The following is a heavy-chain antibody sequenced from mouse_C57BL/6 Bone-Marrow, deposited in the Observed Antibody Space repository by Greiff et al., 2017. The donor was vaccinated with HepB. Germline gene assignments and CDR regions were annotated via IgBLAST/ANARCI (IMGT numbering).Heavy chain of an antibody. J-gene: IGHJ2*01. CDR2: ISDGGSYT. Sequence: EVMLMESGGGLVKPGGSLKLSCAASGFTFSSYAMSWVRQTPEKRLEWVATISDGGSYTYYPDNVKGRFTISRDNAKNNLYLQMSHLKSEDTAMYYCARLIITTVVAFDYWGQGTTLTVSS. CDR1: GFTFSSYA. D-gene: IGHD1-1*01. V-gene: IGHV5-4*03. CDR3: ARLIITTVVAFDY.